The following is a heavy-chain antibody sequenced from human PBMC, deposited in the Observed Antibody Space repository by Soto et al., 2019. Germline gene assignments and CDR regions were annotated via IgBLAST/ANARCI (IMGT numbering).Heavy chain of an antibody. CDR3: AALRGYSYGYHFDY. CDR2: INHSGST. Sequence: SETLSLTCAVYGGSFSGYYWSWIRQPPGKGLEWIGEINHSGSTNYNPSLKSRVTISVDTSKNQFSLKLSSVTAADTAVYYCAALRGYSYGYHFDYWGQGTLVTVSS. J-gene: IGHJ4*02. CDR1: GGSFSGYY. D-gene: IGHD5-18*01. V-gene: IGHV4-34*01.